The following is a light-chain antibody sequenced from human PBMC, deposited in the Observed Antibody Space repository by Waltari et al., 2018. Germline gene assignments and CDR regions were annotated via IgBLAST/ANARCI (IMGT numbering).Light chain of an antibody. Sequence: YELAQPPSVSVSPGQTARITCSGDALPKQYAYWYQQKPGQAPVLVIYGDSPRPSGIPARFSGSTSGTTVTLTISGVQAEDEADYYCQTTDISGAVFGGGTKLTVL. J-gene: IGLJ2*01. CDR1: ALPKQY. CDR3: QTTDISGAV. CDR2: GDS. V-gene: IGLV3-25*03.